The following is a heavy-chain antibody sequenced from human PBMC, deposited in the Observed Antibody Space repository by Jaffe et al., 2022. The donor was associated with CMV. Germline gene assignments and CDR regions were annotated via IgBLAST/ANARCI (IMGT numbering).Heavy chain of an antibody. CDR2: INHSGST. V-gene: IGHV4-34*01. D-gene: IGHD3-3*01. J-gene: IGHJ4*02. CDR3: ARAVPKEALWSGLTKYFDY. CDR1: GGSFSGYY. Sequence: QVQLQQWGAGLLKPSETLSLTCAVYGGSFSGYYWSWIRQPPGKGLEWIGEINHSGSTNYNPSLKSRVTISVDTSKNQFSLKLSSVTAADTAVYYCARAVPKEALWSGLTKYFDYWGQGTLVTVSS.